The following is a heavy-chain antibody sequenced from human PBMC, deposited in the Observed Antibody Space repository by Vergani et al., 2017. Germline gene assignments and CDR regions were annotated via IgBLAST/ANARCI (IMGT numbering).Heavy chain of an antibody. Sequence: EVQLVESGGGLVKPGGSLRLSCAASGFTFSSYSMNWVRQAPGKGLEWVSSISSSSSYIYYADSVKGRFTISRDNAKNSLYLQMNSLRAEDTAVYYCAREGVGGAADYYYYGMDVWGQGTTVTVSS. J-gene: IGHJ6*02. CDR3: AREGVGGAADYYYYGMDV. V-gene: IGHV3-21*01. CDR1: GFTFSSYS. D-gene: IGHD6-13*01. CDR2: ISSSSSYI.